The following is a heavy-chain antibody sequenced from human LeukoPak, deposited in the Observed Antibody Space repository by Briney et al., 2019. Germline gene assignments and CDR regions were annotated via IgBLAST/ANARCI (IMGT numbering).Heavy chain of an antibody. CDR2: IIPIFGTA. V-gene: IGHV1-69*13. CDR1: GGTFSSYA. Sequence: GASVKVSYKASGGTFSSYAISWVRQAPGQGLEWMGGIIPIFGTANYAQKFQGRVTITADESTSTAYMELSSLRSEDTAVYYCASRVCSSTSCYYYYYMDVWGKGTTVTVSS. CDR3: ASRVCSSTSCYYYYYMDV. D-gene: IGHD2-2*01. J-gene: IGHJ6*03.